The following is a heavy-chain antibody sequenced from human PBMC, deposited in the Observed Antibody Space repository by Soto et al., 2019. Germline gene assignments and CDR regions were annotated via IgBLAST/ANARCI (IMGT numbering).Heavy chain of an antibody. CDR2: ISYDGSNK. V-gene: IGHV3-30*18. CDR1: GFTFSSYG. CDR3: AKDLGHGGRGAFDI. D-gene: IGHD7-27*01. J-gene: IGHJ3*02. Sequence: PGGSLRLSCAASGFTFSSYGMHWVRQAPGKGLEWVALISYDGSNKNYADSVKGRFTISRDNSKNTLYLQMNSLRTEDTAVYYCAKDLGHGGRGAFDIWGQGTMVTVSS.